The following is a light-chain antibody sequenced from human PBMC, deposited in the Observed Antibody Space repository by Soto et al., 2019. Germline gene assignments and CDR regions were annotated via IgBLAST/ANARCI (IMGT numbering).Light chain of an antibody. CDR2: WAS. CDR3: QQFYSTLT. J-gene: IGKJ4*01. V-gene: IGKV4-1*01. Sequence: DIVMTQSPDSLAVSLGERATINCKSSQSVLYSSNNNNYLAWYQQKPGQPPRLLIYWASTRESGVPDRFSGSGSGTDFTLTISSLQAEDVAVYYCQQFYSTLTFGGGTKVDIK. CDR1: QSVLYSSNNNNY.